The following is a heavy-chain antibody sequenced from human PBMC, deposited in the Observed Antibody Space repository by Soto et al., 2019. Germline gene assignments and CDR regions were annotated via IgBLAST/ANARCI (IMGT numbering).Heavy chain of an antibody. Sequence: QAPGKGLEWMAVISYDGSNKYYADSVKGRFTISRDNSKNTLYLQMNSLRAEDTAVYYCAKERPPASWIQLWPSGNDFDYWGQGTLVTVSS. J-gene: IGHJ4*02. V-gene: IGHV3-30*18. CDR3: AKERPPASWIQLWPSGNDFDY. D-gene: IGHD5-18*01. CDR2: ISYDGSNK.